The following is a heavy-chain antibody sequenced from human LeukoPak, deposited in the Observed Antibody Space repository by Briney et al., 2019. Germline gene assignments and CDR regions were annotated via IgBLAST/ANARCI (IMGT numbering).Heavy chain of an antibody. CDR2: IYSGGST. V-gene: IGHV3-66*01. CDR3: ARGYCSSTSCYLGWFDP. D-gene: IGHD2-2*01. J-gene: IGHJ5*02. Sequence: GGSLRLSCAASGFTVSSNYMSWVRQAPGKGLEWVSVIYSGGSTYYADSVKGRFTISRDNSKNTLYLQMNSLRAEDTAVYYCARGYCSSTSCYLGWFDPWGQGTLVTVSS. CDR1: GFTVSSNY.